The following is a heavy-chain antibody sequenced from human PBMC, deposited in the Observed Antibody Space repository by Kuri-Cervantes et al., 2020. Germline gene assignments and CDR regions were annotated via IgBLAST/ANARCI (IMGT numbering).Heavy chain of an antibody. D-gene: IGHD1-26*01. CDR2: IWYDGSNK. V-gene: IGHV3-30*02. J-gene: IGHJ6*02. CDR1: GFTFSSYG. Sequence: GESLKISCAASGFTFSSYGMHWVRQAPGKGLEWVAVIWYDGSNKYYADSVKGRFTISRDNSKNTLYLQMDSLRAEDTAVYYCAKGFELLYYYYGMDVWGQGTTVTVSS. CDR3: AKGFELLYYYYGMDV.